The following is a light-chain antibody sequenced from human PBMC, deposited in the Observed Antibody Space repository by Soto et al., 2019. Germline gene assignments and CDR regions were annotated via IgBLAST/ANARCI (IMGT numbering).Light chain of an antibody. V-gene: IGLV2-14*01. CDR2: EVS. J-gene: IGLJ2*01. CDR3: SSYTTRSTVI. CDR1: SSDVGAYNF. Sequence: QSVLTQPASVSGSPGQSITISCTGSSSDVGAYNFVSWYQQHPGKAPKLMIYEVSRRPSGVSNRFSASKSGNTASLTISGLQADDEADSYCSSYTTRSTVIIGGGTKLTVL.